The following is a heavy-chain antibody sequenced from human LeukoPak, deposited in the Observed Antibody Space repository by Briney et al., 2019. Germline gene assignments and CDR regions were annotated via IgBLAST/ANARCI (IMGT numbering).Heavy chain of an antibody. V-gene: IGHV4-59*01. CDR3: ARDRSTAGYMDV. CDR2: IYYSGST. Sequence: SETLSLTCTVSGGSISSYYWNWIRQTPGKGLEWIGYIYYSGSTNYNPSLKSRVTISVDTSKNQFSLKLSSVTAADTAVYYCARDRSTAGYMDVWGQGTTVTVSS. J-gene: IGHJ6*03. D-gene: IGHD3-16*02. CDR1: GGSISSYY.